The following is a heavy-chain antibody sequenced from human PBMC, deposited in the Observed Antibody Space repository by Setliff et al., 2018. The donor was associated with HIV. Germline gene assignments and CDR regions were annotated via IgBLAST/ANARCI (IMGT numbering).Heavy chain of an antibody. CDR1: GGSFNILG. CDR3: ATRPPGVHGFSI. Sequence: VASVKVSCKASGGSFNILGFTWVRQAPGQGLEWVGGIIPVVDAPIYAQRLQGRVVITADKSTGTAYMQLSSLKFEDTAVYYCATRPPGVHGFSIWGQGTMVTVSS. D-gene: IGHD3-10*01. V-gene: IGHV1-69*06. CDR2: IIPVVDAP. J-gene: IGHJ3*02.